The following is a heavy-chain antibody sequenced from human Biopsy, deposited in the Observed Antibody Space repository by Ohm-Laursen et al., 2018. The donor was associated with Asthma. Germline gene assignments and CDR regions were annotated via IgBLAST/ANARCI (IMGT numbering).Heavy chain of an antibody. D-gene: IGHD3-22*01. CDR2: TSFDGRQT. J-gene: IGHJ4*02. Sequence: SLRLSCSATGFSFGSYGMHWVRQAPGKGLEWVAVTSFDGRQTYYADSVKGRFTISRDYSKNTLYLQMHSLRAEDTAAYYCARGDSSNWSHYYFDYWGQGTLVTVSS. CDR1: GFSFGSYG. CDR3: ARGDSSNWSHYYFDY. V-gene: IGHV3-30*03.